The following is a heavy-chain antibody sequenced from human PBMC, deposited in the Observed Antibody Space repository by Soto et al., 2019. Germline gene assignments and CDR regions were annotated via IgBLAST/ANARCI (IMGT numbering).Heavy chain of an antibody. CDR3: TTVNPLPTHMDY. CDR2: VSAGGGDT. J-gene: IGHJ4*02. CDR1: GFTFNSYG. V-gene: IGHV3-23*01. Sequence: GGSLRLSCAASGFTFNSYGMNWVRQAPGKGLEWVAGVSAGGGDTSYADSVKGRFTISRDNSKDTLYLQMNSLKTEDTAVYYCTTVNPLPTHMDYWGQGTLVTVSS.